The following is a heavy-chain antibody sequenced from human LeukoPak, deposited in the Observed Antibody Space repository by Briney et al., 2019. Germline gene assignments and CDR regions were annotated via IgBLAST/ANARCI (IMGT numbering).Heavy chain of an antibody. CDR1: GYTFTSYG. CDR3: AREPQAYYDFWSGYYYYYGMDV. V-gene: IGHV1-18*01. CDR2: ISAYNGNT. D-gene: IGHD3-3*01. Sequence: GASVKVSCKASGYTFTSYGISWARQAPGQGLEWMGWISAYNGNTNYAQKLQGRVTMTTDTSTSTAYMELRSLRSDDTDVYYCAREPQAYYDFWSGYYYYYGMDVWGQGTTVTVSS. J-gene: IGHJ6*02.